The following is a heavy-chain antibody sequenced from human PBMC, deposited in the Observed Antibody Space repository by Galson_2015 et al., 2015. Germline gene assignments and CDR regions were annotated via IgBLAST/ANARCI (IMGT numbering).Heavy chain of an antibody. CDR3: AREVRGGRAFDI. Sequence: SVKVSCKASGYSFTNYAFQWVRQAPGQGLEWMGWINAGNGNTKNSQILQGRVTITRDTSASAAYMELSSLRSEDTAVYYCAREVRGGRAFDIWGQATMVTVSS. D-gene: IGHD1-26*01. J-gene: IGHJ3*02. CDR2: INAGNGNT. CDR1: GYSFTNYA. V-gene: IGHV1-3*01.